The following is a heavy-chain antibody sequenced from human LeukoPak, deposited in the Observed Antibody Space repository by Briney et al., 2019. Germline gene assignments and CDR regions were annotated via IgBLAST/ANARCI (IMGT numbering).Heavy chain of an antibody. CDR1: GFTFSTYD. Sequence: PGGSLRLSCAASGFTFSTYDMNWVRQAPGKGLEWVSSISSSSSYIYYADSVKGRFTISRDNAKNSLYLQMNSLRAEDTAVYYCARDAPAGYCSGGSCYSWFDPWGQGTLVTVSS. CDR2: ISSSSSYI. D-gene: IGHD2-15*01. V-gene: IGHV3-21*01. CDR3: ARDAPAGYCSGGSCYSWFDP. J-gene: IGHJ5*02.